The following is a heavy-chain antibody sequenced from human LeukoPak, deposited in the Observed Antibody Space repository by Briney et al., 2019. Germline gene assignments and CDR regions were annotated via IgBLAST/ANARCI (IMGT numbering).Heavy chain of an antibody. J-gene: IGHJ4*02. Sequence: GASVKVSCKAPGYTFTSYYMHWVRQAPGQGLEWMGIINPSGGSTSYAQKFQGRVTMTRDTSTSTVYMELSSLRSEDTAVYYCARGRNTYYYDSSGYRAPGYYFDYWGQGTLVTVSS. CDR3: ARGRNTYYYDSSGYRAPGYYFDY. D-gene: IGHD3-22*01. V-gene: IGHV1-46*01. CDR1: GYTFTSYY. CDR2: INPSGGST.